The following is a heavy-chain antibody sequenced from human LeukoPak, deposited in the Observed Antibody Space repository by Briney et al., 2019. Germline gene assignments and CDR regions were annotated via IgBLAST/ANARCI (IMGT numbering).Heavy chain of an antibody. CDR2: IDSSAGSP. CDR1: GFTFGSYA. D-gene: IGHD6-13*01. Sequence: GGSLRLSCAASGFTFGSYAMSWVRQAPGKGLEWVSTIDSSAGSPDYADSVKGRFTISRDNSKNTLYLQMNSLRAEDTAVYYCAKAQIKDSTWSYFDYWAREPWSPSPQ. CDR3: AKAQIKDSTWSYFDY. V-gene: IGHV3-23*01. J-gene: IGHJ4*02.